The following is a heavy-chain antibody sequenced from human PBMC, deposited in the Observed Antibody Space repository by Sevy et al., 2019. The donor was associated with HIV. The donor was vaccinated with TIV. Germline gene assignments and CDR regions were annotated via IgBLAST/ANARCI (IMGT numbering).Heavy chain of an antibody. Sequence: RGSLRLSCAASGFTFSGSAMHWVRQASGKGLEWVGRIRSKANSYATAYAASVKGRFTISRDDSKNTAYLQMNSLKTEDTAVYYCTRRGSSWYGFDYWGQGTLVTVSS. V-gene: IGHV3-73*01. CDR1: GFTFSGSA. D-gene: IGHD6-13*01. CDR3: TRRGSSWYGFDY. CDR2: IRSKANSYAT. J-gene: IGHJ4*02.